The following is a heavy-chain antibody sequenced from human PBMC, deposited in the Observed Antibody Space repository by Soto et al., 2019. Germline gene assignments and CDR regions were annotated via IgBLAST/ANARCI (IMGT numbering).Heavy chain of an antibody. CDR3: ARDFGSTAYDNLAGYCQYNWFDS. J-gene: IGHJ5*01. D-gene: IGHD3-9*01. CDR1: GGSISSSY. V-gene: IGHV4-4*07. Sequence: WETLSLTCTVSGGSISSSYWSWIRQPAGKGLEWIGRIYTSGRTNYTPSLNSRVTMSVDTSKNQFSLKLRSVTAADTAAYYCARDFGSTAYDNLAGYCQYNWFDSWGQGTLVTVSS. CDR2: IYTSGRT.